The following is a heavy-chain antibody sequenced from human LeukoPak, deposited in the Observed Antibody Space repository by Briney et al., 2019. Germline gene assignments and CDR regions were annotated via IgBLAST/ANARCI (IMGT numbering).Heavy chain of an antibody. CDR3: ARGSRYWGLDY. Sequence: PSETLSLTCTVSGGSISSSSYYWGWIRQPPGKGLEWIGSIYYSGSTYYNPSLKSRVTISVDTSKNQFSLKLSSVTAADTAVYYCARGSRYWGLDYWGQGTLVTVSS. CDR1: GGSISSSSYY. CDR2: IYYSGST. J-gene: IGHJ4*02. D-gene: IGHD7-27*01. V-gene: IGHV4-39*01.